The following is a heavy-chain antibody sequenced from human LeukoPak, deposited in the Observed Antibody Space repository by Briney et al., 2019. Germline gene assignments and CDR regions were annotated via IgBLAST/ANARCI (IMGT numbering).Heavy chain of an antibody. D-gene: IGHD2-2*01. CDR2: IIPIFGTA. CDR1: GGTFSSYA. Sequence: ASVKVSCKASGGTFSSYAISWVRQAPGQGLEWMGGIIPIFGTANYAQKFQGRVTITADESTSTAYMELSSLRSEDTAVYYCASRYCSSTSCYPLGYWGQGTLVTVSS. J-gene: IGHJ4*02. CDR3: ASRYCSSTSCYPLGY. V-gene: IGHV1-69*13.